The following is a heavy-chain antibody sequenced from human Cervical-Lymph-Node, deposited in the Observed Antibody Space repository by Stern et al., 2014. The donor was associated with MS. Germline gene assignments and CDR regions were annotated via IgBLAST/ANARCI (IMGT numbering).Heavy chain of an antibody. CDR2: IYYRGNT. V-gene: IGHV4-59*01. CDR1: GASITSYY. Sequence: QLQLQESGPGLLRPSETLSLTCTVSGASITSYYWSWIRQPPGKGLEWIGCIYYRGNTNYNASLKGRVAISIGTSKTQFSLRLGSVTAADTAVYYCARATDLWGQGTLVTVSS. CDR3: ARATDL. J-gene: IGHJ5*02.